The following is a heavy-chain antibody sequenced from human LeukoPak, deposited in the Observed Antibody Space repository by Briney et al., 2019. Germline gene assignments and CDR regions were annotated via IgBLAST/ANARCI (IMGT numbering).Heavy chain of an antibody. CDR1: GFTFSSYT. CDR2: ISSSSSTI. Sequence: PGGSLRLSCAASGFTFSSYTMNWARQAPGKGLEWVSYISSSSSTIYYADSVKGRFTISRDNAKNSLYLQMNSLRAEDTAVYYCARGDGYYFDYWGQGTLVTVSS. CDR3: ARGDGYYFDY. J-gene: IGHJ4*02. V-gene: IGHV3-48*01.